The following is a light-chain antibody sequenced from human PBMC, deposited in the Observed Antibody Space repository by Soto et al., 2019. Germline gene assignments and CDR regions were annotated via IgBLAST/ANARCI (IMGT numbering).Light chain of an antibody. CDR3: QHYGSSVPWT. Sequence: EVVLTQSPGTVSLSPGERATLSCRASQSVTTNYLAWYQQKPGQAPRLLLYAASSRATGIPARFSGSGFGTDCTLSISRVESEDFAVYYCQHYGSSVPWTFGQGTKVEIK. CDR2: AAS. CDR1: QSVTTNY. J-gene: IGKJ1*01. V-gene: IGKV3-20*01.